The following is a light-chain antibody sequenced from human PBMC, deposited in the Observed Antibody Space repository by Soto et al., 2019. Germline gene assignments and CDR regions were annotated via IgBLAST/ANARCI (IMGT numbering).Light chain of an antibody. CDR3: QQYVTSPWT. J-gene: IGKJ1*01. V-gene: IGKV3-20*01. Sequence: EIVLTQSPGTLSLSPGERATLSCRAMQTVGGNYLAWYQQKPGQDPRLLIYGASSRATGIPDRFSSSGSGTDFTLTISRLEPEDFAVYYCQQYVTSPWTLGPVTKVEI. CDR2: GAS. CDR1: QTVGGNY.